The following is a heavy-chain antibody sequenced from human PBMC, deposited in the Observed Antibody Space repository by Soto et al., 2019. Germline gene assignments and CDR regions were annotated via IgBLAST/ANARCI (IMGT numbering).Heavy chain of an antibody. CDR3: ARGAVWLEMAEFFDL. V-gene: IGHV4-34*01. J-gene: IGHJ3*01. CDR2: IDHSGDT. Sequence: QVQLQQWGAGLLKPSETLSLTCAVYGDSFTGYDWNLIRQSPGKGLEWIGEIDHSGDTNYNPSLKGPVTILVDTSQNQVSLKVTSVTAADTAVYYCARGAVWLEMAEFFDLWGQWTVVIVSS. CDR1: GDSFTGYD. D-gene: IGHD3-9*01.